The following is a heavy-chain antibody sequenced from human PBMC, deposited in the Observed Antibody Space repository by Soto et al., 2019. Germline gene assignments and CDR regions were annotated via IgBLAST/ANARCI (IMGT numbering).Heavy chain of an antibody. V-gene: IGHV3-30*04. D-gene: IGHD3-22*01. CDR1: GFTFTGYA. Sequence: QVQLVESGGGVVQPGRSLRLSCEASGFTFTGYAMHWVRQAPGKGLEWVAITSFDERYKFYAASVKGRFTISRDNSKNTLYMQMDSLRPEETARYFCARDPLGDYDTAADFDSWGQGDLVILSS. J-gene: IGHJ4*02. CDR3: ARDPLGDYDTAADFDS. CDR2: TSFDERYK.